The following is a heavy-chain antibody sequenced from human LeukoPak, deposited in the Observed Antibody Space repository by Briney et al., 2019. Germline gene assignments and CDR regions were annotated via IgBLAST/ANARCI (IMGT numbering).Heavy chain of an antibody. CDR2: INHSGST. J-gene: IGHJ6*03. Sequence: PSETLSLTCAVYGGSFSGYYWSWIRHPPGKGLEWIGEINHSGSTNYNPSLKSRVTISVDTSKNQFSLKLSSVTAADTAVYYCARGQYSSSSAYYYYYMDVWGKGTTVTVSS. D-gene: IGHD6-6*01. CDR1: GGSFSGYY. V-gene: IGHV4-34*01. CDR3: ARGQYSSSSAYYYYYMDV.